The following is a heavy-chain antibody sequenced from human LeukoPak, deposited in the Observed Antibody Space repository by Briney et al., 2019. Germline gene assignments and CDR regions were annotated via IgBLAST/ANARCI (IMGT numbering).Heavy chain of an antibody. J-gene: IGHJ4*02. CDR2: IYYSGST. CDR1: GGSISSYY. Sequence: PSETLSLTCTVSGGSISSYYWSWIRQPPGKGLEWIGYIYYSGSTNYNPSPKSRVTISVDTSKNQFSLKLSSVTAADTAVYYCARQGYSSGWYVYWGQGTLVTVSS. V-gene: IGHV4-59*08. D-gene: IGHD6-19*01. CDR3: ARQGYSSGWYVY.